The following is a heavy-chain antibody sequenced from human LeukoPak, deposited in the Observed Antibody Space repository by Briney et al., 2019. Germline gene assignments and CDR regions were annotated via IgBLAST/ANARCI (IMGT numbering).Heavy chain of an antibody. V-gene: IGHV3-23*01. CDR3: AKSGDSSGYYYQFDY. CDR2: ISGSGGST. J-gene: IGHJ4*02. D-gene: IGHD3-22*01. Sequence: GGSLRLSCAASGFTFSSYAMSWVRQAPGKGLEWVSAISGSGGSTYYADSVKGRLTISRDNSKNTLYLQMNSLRTEDTAVYYCAKSGDSSGYYYQFDYWGEGTLVTASS. CDR1: GFTFSSYA.